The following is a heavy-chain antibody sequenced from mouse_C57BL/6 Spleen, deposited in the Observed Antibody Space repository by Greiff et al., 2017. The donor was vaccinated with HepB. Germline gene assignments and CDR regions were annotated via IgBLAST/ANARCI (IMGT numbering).Heavy chain of an antibody. CDR3: TRGLRYYFDY. CDR1: GFTFSSYA. V-gene: IGHV5-9-1*02. Sequence: DVHLVESGEGLVKPGGSLKLSCAASGFTFSSYAMSWVRQTPEKRLEWVAYISSGGDYIYYADTVKGRFTISRDNARNTLYLQMSSLKSEDTAMYYCTRGLRYYFDYWGQGTTLTVSS. J-gene: IGHJ2*01. D-gene: IGHD1-1*01. CDR2: ISSGGDYI.